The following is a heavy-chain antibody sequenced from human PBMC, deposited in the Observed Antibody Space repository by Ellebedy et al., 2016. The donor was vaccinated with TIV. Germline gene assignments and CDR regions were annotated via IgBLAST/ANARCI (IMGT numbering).Heavy chain of an antibody. V-gene: IGHV4-34*01. D-gene: IGHD3-16*01. CDR2: VNHSGST. Sequence: MPSETLSLICAVYGGSFSGYYWTWIRQPPGKGLEWIGEVNHSGSTNYNPSLRTRVTISVDTSKNQFSLKLPSVTAADTAVYYCARGRRWGDYWGQGTLVTVSS. CDR3: ARGRRWGDY. CDR1: GGSFSGYY. J-gene: IGHJ4*02.